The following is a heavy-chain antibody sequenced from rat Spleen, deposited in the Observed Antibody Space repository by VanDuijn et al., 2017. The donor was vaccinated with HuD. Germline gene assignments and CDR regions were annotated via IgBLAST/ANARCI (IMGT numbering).Heavy chain of an antibody. CDR3: ARRHYGYTDYFDY. J-gene: IGHJ2*01. Sequence: EVQLVESGGGLVQPGRSLRLSCVASGFTFKNYWMTWIRQAPGKGLEWVASITNASGRTYYPDSVKGRFTISRDTAQNTLYLQMDSLGSEDTATYYCARRHYGYTDYFDYWGQGVMVTVSS. D-gene: IGHD1-11*01. CDR2: ITNASGRT. CDR1: GFTFKNYW. V-gene: IGHV5-31*01.